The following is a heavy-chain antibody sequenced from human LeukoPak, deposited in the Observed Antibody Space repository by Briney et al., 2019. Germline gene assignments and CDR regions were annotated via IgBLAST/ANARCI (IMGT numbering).Heavy chain of an antibody. J-gene: IGHJ4*02. CDR1: GFTFTTYW. D-gene: IGHD1-1*01. V-gene: IGHV3-7*01. CDR3: ARDSDESYDKIDF. Sequence: GGSLRLSCAASGFTFTTYWMSWVRQAPGKGLEWVANIKQDGREKYYLDSVKGRFTISRDNAKNSLYLQMNSLRVEDTAVYYCARDSDESYDKIDFWGQGTLVTVSS. CDR2: IKQDGREK.